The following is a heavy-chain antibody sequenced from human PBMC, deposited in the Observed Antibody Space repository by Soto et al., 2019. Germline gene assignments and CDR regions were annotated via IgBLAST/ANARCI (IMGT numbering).Heavy chain of an antibody. CDR1: GGSIDSSHF. V-gene: IGHV4-31*03. J-gene: IGHJ4*02. CDR2: IDYSSST. D-gene: IGHD5-12*01. Sequence: QVQLKESGPGLVKPSQTLSLTCTVSGGSIDSSHFWSWIRQQPGKGLEWVGYIDYSSSTYYNPSLKSRVIISSDTSANQYSLRLSSVTAADTAVFFFARGWRDGYTGLYYFDHWGQGTLVTDSS. CDR3: ARGWRDGYTGLYYFDH.